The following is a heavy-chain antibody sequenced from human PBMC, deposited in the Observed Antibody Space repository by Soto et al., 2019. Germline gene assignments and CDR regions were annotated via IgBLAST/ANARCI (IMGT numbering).Heavy chain of an antibody. D-gene: IGHD3-10*01. CDR3: ARQSVGPYGSGSYFDY. CDR2: IYYSGST. V-gene: IGHV4-59*08. Sequence: QVQLQESGPGLVKPSETLSLTCTVSGCSISSYYWSWIRQPPGKGLEWIGYIYYSGSTNYNPSLKTRVTIAVDTSKKQFSLKLSSVTAADTAVYYCARQSVGPYGSGSYFDYWGQGTLVTVSS. J-gene: IGHJ4*02. CDR1: GCSISSYY.